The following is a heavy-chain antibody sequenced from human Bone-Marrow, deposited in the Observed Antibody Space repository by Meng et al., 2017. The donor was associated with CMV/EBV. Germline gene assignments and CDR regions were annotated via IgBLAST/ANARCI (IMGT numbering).Heavy chain of an antibody. Sequence: GGSLRLSCTASGFTFGDYAMSWVRQAPGKGLEWLGFIRSKAYGGTTQYAASVKGRFTISRDDSKSIAYLQMNTLKTEDTAVYYCTGTYYFDSSGFSFPYWGQGTLVTVSS. CDR1: GFTFGDYA. V-gene: IGHV3-49*04. D-gene: IGHD3-22*01. CDR3: TGTYYFDSSGFSFPY. CDR2: IRSKAYGGTT. J-gene: IGHJ4*02.